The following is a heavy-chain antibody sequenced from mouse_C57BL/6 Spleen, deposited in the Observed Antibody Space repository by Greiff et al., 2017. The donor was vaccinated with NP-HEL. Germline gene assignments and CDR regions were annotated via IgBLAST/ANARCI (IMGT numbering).Heavy chain of an antibody. CDR3: AKDLTGTAWFAY. J-gene: IGHJ3*01. Sequence: VQLQQSGAELVRPGASVKLSCKASGYTFTDYYINWVKQRPGQGLEWIARIYPGSGNTYYNEKFKGKATLTAEKYSSTAYMQLSSLTSEDSAVYFCAKDLTGTAWFAYWGQGTLVTVSA. D-gene: IGHD4-1*01. CDR1: GYTFTDYY. V-gene: IGHV1-76*01. CDR2: IYPGSGNT.